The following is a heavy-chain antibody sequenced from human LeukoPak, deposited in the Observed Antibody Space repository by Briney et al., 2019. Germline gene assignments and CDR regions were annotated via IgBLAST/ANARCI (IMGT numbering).Heavy chain of an antibody. J-gene: IGHJ6*03. CDR2: IKQDGSEK. V-gene: IGHV3-7*01. Sequence: SGGSLRLSCAASGFSFSNYYMSWVRQAPGKGLEWVANIKQDGSEKYYVDSVKGRFTISRDNAKNSMYLQMNSLRAEDTAVYYCARDGATFSGYDWYYYMDVWGKGTTVTVSS. D-gene: IGHD5-12*01. CDR3: ARDGATFSGYDWYYYMDV. CDR1: GFSFSNYY.